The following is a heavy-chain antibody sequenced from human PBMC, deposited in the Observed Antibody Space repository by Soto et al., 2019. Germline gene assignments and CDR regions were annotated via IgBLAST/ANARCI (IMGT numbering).Heavy chain of an antibody. CDR2: IIPIFGTA. J-gene: IGHJ6*02. CDR1: GGTFSSYA. V-gene: IGHV1-69*12. CDR3: ARVGGELLRTDYGMDV. Sequence: QVQLVQSGAEVKKPGSSVKVSCKASGGTFSSYAISWVRQAPGQGLEWMGGIIPIFGTANYAQKFQGRVTITADESTSTANVELSSLRSEDTAVYYCARVGGELLRTDYGMDVWGQGTTVTVSS. D-gene: IGHD1-26*01.